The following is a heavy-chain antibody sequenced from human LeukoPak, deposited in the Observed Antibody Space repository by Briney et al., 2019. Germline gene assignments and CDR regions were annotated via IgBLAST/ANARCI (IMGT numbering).Heavy chain of an antibody. CDR3: ASEGTYYYDSSGYYYCLY. Sequence: GASVKVSCKASGGTFSSYAISWVRQAPGQGLEWMGGIIPIFGTANYAQKFQGRVTINADESTSTAYMELSSLRSEDTAVFYCASEGTYYYDSSGYYYCLYWGQGTLVTVSS. J-gene: IGHJ4*02. CDR2: IIPIFGTA. CDR1: GGTFSSYA. V-gene: IGHV1-69*13. D-gene: IGHD3-22*01.